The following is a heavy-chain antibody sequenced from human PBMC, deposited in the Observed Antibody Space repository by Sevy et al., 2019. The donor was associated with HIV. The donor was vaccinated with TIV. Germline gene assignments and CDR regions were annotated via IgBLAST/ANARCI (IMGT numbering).Heavy chain of an antibody. D-gene: IGHD6-19*01. CDR1: GYSISSDYY. Sequence: SETLSLTCAVSGYSISSDYYWGWIRQPPGKGLEWIGSFYHSGYSYYNPSLKSRVTISVDTSKNQFSLKLSSVIAADTAVFYCARAIGTQVAGLYYFDYWGQGTLVTVSS. J-gene: IGHJ4*02. CDR3: ARAIGTQVAGLYYFDY. CDR2: FYHSGYS. V-gene: IGHV4-38-2*01.